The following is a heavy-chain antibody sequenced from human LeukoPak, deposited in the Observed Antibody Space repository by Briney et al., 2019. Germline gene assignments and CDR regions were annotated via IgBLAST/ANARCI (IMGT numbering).Heavy chain of an antibody. CDR2: ISYDGRSK. Sequence: PGRSLRLSCAASGFTFSSYGMHWVRLAQGKGLEWVAVISYDGRSKYYADSMKGRFTISRDNSKNTLYLQMNSLRDEDTAVYYCAKAVSGWELDYWGQGTLVTVSS. CDR1: GFTFSSYG. D-gene: IGHD6-19*01. CDR3: AKAVSGWELDY. J-gene: IGHJ4*02. V-gene: IGHV3-30*18.